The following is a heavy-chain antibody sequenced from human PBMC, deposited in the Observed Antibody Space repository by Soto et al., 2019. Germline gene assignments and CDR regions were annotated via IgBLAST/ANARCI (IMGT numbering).Heavy chain of an antibody. CDR1: GFTFSSYA. Sequence: AGGSLRLSCAASGFTFSSYAMHWVRQAPGKGLEWVAVISYDGSNKYYADSVKGRFTISRDNSKNTLYLQMNSLRAEETAVYYCARGLRNYYGVDVWGQGTTVTVSS. V-gene: IGHV3-30-3*01. J-gene: IGHJ6*02. CDR2: ISYDGSNK. CDR3: ARGLRNYYGVDV. D-gene: IGHD2-21*01.